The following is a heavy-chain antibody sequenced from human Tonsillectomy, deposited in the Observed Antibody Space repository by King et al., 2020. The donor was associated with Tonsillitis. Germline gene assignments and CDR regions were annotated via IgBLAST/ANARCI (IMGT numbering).Heavy chain of an antibody. V-gene: IGHV4-39*01. D-gene: IGHD2-21*01. CDR1: VGAISSSSDY. CDR3: ARVKFNYYMDV. Sequence: QLQESGPGLVKPSETLSLTCTVSVGAISSSSDYWGWVGQPPGKGLEWIGSIYYIGSTYYNPSLKRRVTISVDTSKNQFSLKLSSVTAADTAVYYCARVKFNYYMDVWGKGTTVTVTS. J-gene: IGHJ6*03. CDR2: IYYIGST.